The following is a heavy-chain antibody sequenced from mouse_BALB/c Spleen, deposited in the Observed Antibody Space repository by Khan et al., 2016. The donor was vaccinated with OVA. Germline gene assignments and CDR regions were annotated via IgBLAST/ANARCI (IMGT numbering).Heavy chain of an antibody. V-gene: IGHV1S56*01. CDR1: GYTFTTYD. Sequence: QVQLQQSGAELVKPGASVKLSCKASGYTFTTYDINWVRQRPEQGLEWIGWIFPGDGHTTYNEKFKGKATLTTDKSSNTAYMHLSKLASEDSAVYFCARDSAMDYWGQGTSVTVSS. CDR2: IFPGDGHT. CDR3: ARDSAMDY. J-gene: IGHJ4*01.